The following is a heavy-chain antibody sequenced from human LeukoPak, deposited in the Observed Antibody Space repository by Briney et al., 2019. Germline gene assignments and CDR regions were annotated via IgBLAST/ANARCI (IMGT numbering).Heavy chain of an antibody. J-gene: IGHJ6*03. D-gene: IGHD3-10*01. CDR1: GYTFTSYG. CDR3: ARVIRITMVRGVYMDA. CDR2: ISAYNGNT. V-gene: IGHV1-18*01. Sequence: ASVKVSCKASGYTFTSYGISWVRQAPGQGLEWMGWISAYNGNTNYAQKLQGRVTMTTDTSTSTAYMELRSLRSDDTAVYYCARVIRITMVRGVYMDAWGKGTTVTVSS.